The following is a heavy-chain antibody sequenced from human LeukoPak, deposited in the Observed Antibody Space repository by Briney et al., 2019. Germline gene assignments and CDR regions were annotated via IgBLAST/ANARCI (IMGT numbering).Heavy chain of an antibody. CDR3: AREGYCSGGSCYSGIDY. J-gene: IGHJ4*02. D-gene: IGHD2-15*01. CDR1: GGSISSGDYY. V-gene: IGHV4-30-4*01. Sequence: SETLYLTCTVSGGSISSGDYYWSWIRQPPGKGLEWIGYIYYSGSTYYNPSLKSRVTISVDTSKNQFSLKLSSVTAADTAVYYCAREGYCSGGSCYSGIDYWGQGTLVTVSS. CDR2: IYYSGST.